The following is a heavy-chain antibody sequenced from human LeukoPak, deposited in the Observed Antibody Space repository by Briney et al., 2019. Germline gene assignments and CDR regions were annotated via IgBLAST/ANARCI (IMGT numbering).Heavy chain of an antibody. D-gene: IGHD4-17*01. Sequence: SETLSLTCTVSGVSISGGDYYWSWIRQHPGKGLEWIGYIYYSGSTYYNPSLKSRVTISVDTSKNQFSLKLSSVTAADTAVYYCARDDYGDYVPYYWGQGTLVTVSS. J-gene: IGHJ4*02. CDR2: IYYSGST. CDR1: GVSISGGDYY. CDR3: ARDDYGDYVPYY. V-gene: IGHV4-31*03.